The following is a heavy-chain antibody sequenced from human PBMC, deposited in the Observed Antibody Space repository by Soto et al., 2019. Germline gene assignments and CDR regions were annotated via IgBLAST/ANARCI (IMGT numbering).Heavy chain of an antibody. D-gene: IGHD2-2*01. CDR2: MNPNSGNT. Sequence: QVQLVQSGAEVKKPGASVKVSCKASGYTFTSYDINWVRQATGQGLEWMGWMNPNSGNTGYAQKFQGRVTMTRNTSISTAYMELSRLRSEDTAVYYCARGSDRGYCSSTSCYGVIYYYYMDVWGKGTTVTVSS. CDR3: ARGSDRGYCSSTSCYGVIYYYYMDV. CDR1: GYTFTSYD. J-gene: IGHJ6*03. V-gene: IGHV1-8*01.